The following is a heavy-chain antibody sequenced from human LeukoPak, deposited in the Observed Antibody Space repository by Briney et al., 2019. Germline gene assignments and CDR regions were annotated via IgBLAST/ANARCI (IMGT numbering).Heavy chain of an antibody. CDR3: AKDHTRGYSYGYPDY. J-gene: IGHJ4*02. D-gene: IGHD5-18*01. Sequence: GGSLRLSCAVSGFTVSSNYMSWVRQAPGKGLEWVSVIYSGGSTYYAGSVKGRFTISRDNSKNTLYLQMNSLRAEDTAVYFCAKDHTRGYSYGYPDYWGQGTLVTVSS. V-gene: IGHV3-66*01. CDR2: IYSGGST. CDR1: GFTVSSNY.